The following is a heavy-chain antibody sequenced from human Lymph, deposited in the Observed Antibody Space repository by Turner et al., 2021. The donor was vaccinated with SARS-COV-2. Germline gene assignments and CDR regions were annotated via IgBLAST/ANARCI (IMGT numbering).Heavy chain of an antibody. V-gene: IGHV1-69*01. J-gene: IGHJ6*02. Sequence: VQLLPAGAEVKKLWSSLSVSCKASGCSFSSLVISWERQSPGQGPEWKGVMLPMFGTANCAKKFQGRVTMGADESTSTADKELASLRIEDTGVYYRAGVGSSVVRYYYNGMDVWGQGTTVTVSS. D-gene: IGHD3-10*01. CDR2: MLPMFGTA. CDR3: AGVGSSVVRYYYNGMDV. CDR1: GCSFSSLV.